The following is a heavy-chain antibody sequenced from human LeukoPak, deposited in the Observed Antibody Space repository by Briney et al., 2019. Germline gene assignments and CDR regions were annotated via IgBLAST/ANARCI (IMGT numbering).Heavy chain of an antibody. J-gene: IGHJ4*02. CDR1: EFTFSSYW. CDR2: IKQDGSER. V-gene: IGHV3-7*01. CDR3: ARITWEVLGFGYYFDY. Sequence: GGSLRLSCVASEFTFSSYWMSWVRRAPGKGLEWVANIKQDGSERYYVDSVRGRLTISRDNARNSLYLQMNRLRVEDTAVYYCARITWEVLGFGYYFDYWGQGTLVTVSS. D-gene: IGHD1-26*01.